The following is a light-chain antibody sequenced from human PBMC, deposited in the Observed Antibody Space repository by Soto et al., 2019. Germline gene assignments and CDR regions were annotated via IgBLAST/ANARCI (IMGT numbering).Light chain of an antibody. V-gene: IGKV3-11*01. Sequence: EIVMTQSPGTLSVSPGERATLSCRASQSVSSKLAWYQQKPGQAPRLLIYDASNRATGIPARFSGSGSGTDFTLTISSLEPEDFAVYYCQQRSNWPLFGGGTKVDIK. CDR1: QSVSSK. J-gene: IGKJ4*01. CDR3: QQRSNWPL. CDR2: DAS.